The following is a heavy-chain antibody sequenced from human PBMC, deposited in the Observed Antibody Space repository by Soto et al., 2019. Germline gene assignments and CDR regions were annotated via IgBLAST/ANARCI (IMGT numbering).Heavy chain of an antibody. J-gene: IGHJ6*02. CDR2: IYYSGST. D-gene: IGHD3-22*01. CDR1: GGSVSSGSYY. V-gene: IGHV4-61*01. Sequence: SETLSLTCTVSGGSVSSGSYYWSWIRQPPGKGLEWIGYIYYSGSTNYNPSLKSRVTISVDTSKNQFSLKLSSVTAADTAVYYCARDPNYYDSSGYYSYYYYGMDVWGQGTTVTVSS. CDR3: ARDPNYYDSSGYYSYYYYGMDV.